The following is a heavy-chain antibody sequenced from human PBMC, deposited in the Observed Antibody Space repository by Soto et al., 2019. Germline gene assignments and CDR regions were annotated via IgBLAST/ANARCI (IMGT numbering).Heavy chain of an antibody. J-gene: IGHJ4*02. CDR1: GGSVSSGSYY. Sequence: PWETLSLTCTVSGGSVSSGSYYWSWIRQPPGKGLEWIGYIYYSGSTNYNPSLKSRVTISVDTSKNQFSLKLSSVTAADTAVYYCARVGSGSYIDYWGQGTLVTVS. V-gene: IGHV4-61*01. CDR2: IYYSGST. D-gene: IGHD1-26*01. CDR3: ARVGSGSYIDY.